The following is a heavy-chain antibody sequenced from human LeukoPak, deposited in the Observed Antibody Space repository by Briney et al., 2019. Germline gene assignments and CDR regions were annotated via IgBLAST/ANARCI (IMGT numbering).Heavy chain of an antibody. CDR1: AGSISSSSYY. CDR3: ARDLGYYDSSGYPMGYYYYYMDV. J-gene: IGHJ6*03. V-gene: IGHV4-39*07. CDR2: IYYSGGT. Sequence: SETLLITCTVSAGSISSSSYYWGWIRQPPGKGLEWIGSIYYSGGTYYNPSLKSRVTISVDTSKNQFSLKMSSVTAADTAVYYCARDLGYYDSSGYPMGYYYYYMDVWGKGTTVTVSS. D-gene: IGHD3-22*01.